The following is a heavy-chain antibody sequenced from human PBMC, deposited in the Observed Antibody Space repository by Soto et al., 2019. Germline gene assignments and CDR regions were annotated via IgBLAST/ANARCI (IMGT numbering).Heavy chain of an antibody. J-gene: IGHJ3*02. D-gene: IGHD3-22*01. CDR2: IYHSGST. CDR1: GGSISSGGYY. Sequence: QVQLQESGPGLVKPSQTLSLTCTVSGGSISSGGYYWNWIRQHPGKGLEWIGYIYHSGSTYYNPSLKSRVTISVDTSKNQFSLKLSSVTAADTAVYYCASLGYFYDSSAYLHIVGRGASDIWGQGTMVTVSS. V-gene: IGHV4-31*03. CDR3: ASLGYFYDSSAYLHIVGRGASDI.